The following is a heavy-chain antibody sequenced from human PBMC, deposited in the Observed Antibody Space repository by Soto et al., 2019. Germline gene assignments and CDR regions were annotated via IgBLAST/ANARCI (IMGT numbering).Heavy chain of an antibody. CDR3: ARDVRLEVFWSGYYIHSYGMDV. CDR2: IHTIGTA. D-gene: IGHD3-3*01. J-gene: IGHJ6*02. V-gene: IGHV4-4*07. Sequence: LARTCTGSVSFISSYYSSWIRDPAERRLWRSGIIHTIGTANYNHYLKGRVTMSADESKSKFYLKLSTVRAEDTAVYYCARDVRLEVFWSGYYIHSYGMDVWGQGTTVTVSS. CDR1: VSFISSYY.